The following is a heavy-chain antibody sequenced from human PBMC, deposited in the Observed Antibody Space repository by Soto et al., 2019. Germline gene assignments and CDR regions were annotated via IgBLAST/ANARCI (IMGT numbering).Heavy chain of an antibody. Sequence: QVQLVQSGAEVKKPGASVKVSCKASGYTFTAHYLHWVRQAPGQGLEWMGWINPNTGTTKFARKFQGWVTRTRDTSISTAYMELSSLTSDDTAVYYCARLRTFEYSYALDSWGQGTLVTVSS. V-gene: IGHV1-2*04. CDR2: INPNTGTT. D-gene: IGHD5-18*01. CDR3: ARLRTFEYSYALDS. J-gene: IGHJ4*02. CDR1: GYTFTAHY.